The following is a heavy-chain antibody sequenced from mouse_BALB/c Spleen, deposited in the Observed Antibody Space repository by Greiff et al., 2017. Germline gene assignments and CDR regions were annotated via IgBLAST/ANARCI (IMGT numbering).Heavy chain of an antibody. V-gene: IGHV1-4*01. CDR2: INPSSGYT. Sequence: QVQLQQSGAELARPGASVKMSCKASGYTFTSYTMHWVKQRPGQGLEWIGYINPSSGYTNYNQKFKDKATLTADKSSSTAYMQLSSLTSEDSAVYYCARWAYYYGSSFYAMDYWGQGTSVTVSS. CDR3: ARWAYYYGSSFYAMDY. CDR1: GYTFTSYT. J-gene: IGHJ4*01. D-gene: IGHD1-1*01.